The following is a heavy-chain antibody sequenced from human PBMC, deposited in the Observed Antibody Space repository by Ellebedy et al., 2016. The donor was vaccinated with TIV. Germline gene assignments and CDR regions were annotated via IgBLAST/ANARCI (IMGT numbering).Heavy chain of an antibody. J-gene: IGHJ4*02. CDR2: IHYSGST. D-gene: IGHD3-10*01. Sequence: SETLSLTXTVSGGSINNSNDYWGWIRQPPGGGLEGIGGIHYSGSTYYNPSLKSRVTISGDTSKSQFSLKLSSVTAADTAVYYCARTTAYGSGNYPFDYWGQGTLVTVSS. V-gene: IGHV4-39*01. CDR1: GGSINNSNDY. CDR3: ARTTAYGSGNYPFDY.